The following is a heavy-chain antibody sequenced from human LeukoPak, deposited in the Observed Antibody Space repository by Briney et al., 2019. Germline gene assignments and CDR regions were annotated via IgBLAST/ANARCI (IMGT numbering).Heavy chain of an antibody. CDR3: AKEGSSTFREDFDC. Sequence: GGSLRLSCAASGFTFSSYGMHWVRQAPGKGLKWVAVASSDGGTLYYADFVKGRFTISRDNSRNTLYLQMNSLRAEDTAVYYCAKEGSSTFREDFDCWGQGTLVIVSS. CDR1: GFTFSSYG. D-gene: IGHD3-16*01. V-gene: IGHV3-30*18. CDR2: ASSDGGTL. J-gene: IGHJ4*02.